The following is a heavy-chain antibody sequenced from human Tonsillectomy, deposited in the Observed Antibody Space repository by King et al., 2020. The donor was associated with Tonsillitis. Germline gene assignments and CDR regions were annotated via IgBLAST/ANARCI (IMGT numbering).Heavy chain of an antibody. CDR3: AKDHSSIWHPDY. CDR2: MSHDGSNK. D-gene: IGHD6-13*01. J-gene: IGHJ4*02. Sequence: VQLVESGGGVVQPGRSLRLSCAASGFTFTSYGMHWFRQAPGKGLEWVALMSHDGSNKFYADSVKGRFTVSRDISKNNMYLEMNSLRPEDTAVYYCAKDHSSIWHPDYWGQRTLVTVSS. V-gene: IGHV3-30*18. CDR1: GFTFTSYG.